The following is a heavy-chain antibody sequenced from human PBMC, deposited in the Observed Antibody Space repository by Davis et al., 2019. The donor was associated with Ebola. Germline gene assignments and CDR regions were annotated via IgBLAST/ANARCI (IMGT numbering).Heavy chain of an antibody. CDR1: GGSISSYY. CDR2: IYYSGST. V-gene: IGHV4-59*01. Sequence: MPSETLSLTCTVSGGSISSYYWSWIRQPPGKGLEWIGYIYYSGSTNYNPSLKSRVTISVDTSKNQFSLKLSSVTAADTALYYCARFSWSMTTVTSDYWGQGTLVTVSS. J-gene: IGHJ4*02. CDR3: ARFSWSMTTVTSDY. D-gene: IGHD4-17*01.